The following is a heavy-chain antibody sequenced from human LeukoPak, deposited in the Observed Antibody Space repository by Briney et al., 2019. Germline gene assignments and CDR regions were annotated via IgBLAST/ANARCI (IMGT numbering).Heavy chain of an antibody. CDR3: ARNRRQWLVKEYDAFDI. Sequence: GASVKVSCKASGYTFTSYGISWVRQAPGQGLEWMGWISAYNGNTNYAQKLQGRVTMTTDTSTSTAYMELRSLRSDDTAVYYCARNRRQWLVKEYDAFDIWGQGTMVTVSS. CDR2: ISAYNGNT. CDR1: GYTFTSYG. D-gene: IGHD6-19*01. V-gene: IGHV1-18*01. J-gene: IGHJ3*02.